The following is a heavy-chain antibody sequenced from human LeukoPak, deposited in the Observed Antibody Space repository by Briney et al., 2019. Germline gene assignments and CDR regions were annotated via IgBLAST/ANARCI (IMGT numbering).Heavy chain of an antibody. CDR2: IYSGGST. CDR3: ARGVTTGY. J-gene: IGHJ4*02. V-gene: IGHV3-53*01. Sequence: GGSLRLSSAASGFTVSSNYMSWVRQAPGKGLEWVSVIYSGGSTYYADSVKGRFTISRDNSKNTLYLQMNSLRAEDTAVYYCARGVTTGYWGQGTLVTVSS. D-gene: IGHD4-11*01. CDR1: GFTVSSNY.